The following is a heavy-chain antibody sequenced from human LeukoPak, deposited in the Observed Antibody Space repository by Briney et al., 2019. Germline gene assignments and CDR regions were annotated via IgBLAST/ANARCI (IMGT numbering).Heavy chain of an antibody. J-gene: IGHJ4*02. D-gene: IGHD6-13*01. CDR2: IYYSGST. CDR1: GGSISSYY. Sequence: SETLSLTCTVSGGSISSYYWSWIRQPPGKGLEWIGYIYYSGSTNYNPSLKSRVTISVDTSKNQFSLKLSSVTAADTAVYYCARHDGYSSSWYYFDYWGQGTLVTVSS. CDR3: ARHDGYSSSWYYFDY. V-gene: IGHV4-59*08.